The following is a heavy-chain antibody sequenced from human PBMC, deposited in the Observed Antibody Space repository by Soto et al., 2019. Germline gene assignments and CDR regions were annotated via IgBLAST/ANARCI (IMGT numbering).Heavy chain of an antibody. Sequence: GGSLRLSCAASGFTFSSYTMNWVRQAPGKGLEWVSYISSSGSTIYYADSVKGRFTIPRDNAKNSLYLQMNSLRAEDTAVYYCARVDSDSSGYSDYWGQGTLVTVSS. D-gene: IGHD3-22*01. CDR1: GFTFSSYT. V-gene: IGHV3-48*04. CDR2: ISSSGSTI. CDR3: ARVDSDSSGYSDY. J-gene: IGHJ4*02.